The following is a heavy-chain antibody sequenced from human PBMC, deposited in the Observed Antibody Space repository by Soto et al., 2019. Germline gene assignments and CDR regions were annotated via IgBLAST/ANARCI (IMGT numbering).Heavy chain of an antibody. Sequence: QVQLQESGPGLVKPSGTLSLTCAVSGGSISSSNWWSWVRQPPGKGLEWIGEIYHSGNTNYNQSLKSRVTMAVDEARNQFSRKLRSVAAADPAVYYCARLWGEGRVDYWGQGTLVTVSS. CDR2: IYHSGNT. J-gene: IGHJ4*02. D-gene: IGHD3-16*01. CDR1: GGSISSSNW. CDR3: ARLWGEGRVDY. V-gene: IGHV4-4*02.